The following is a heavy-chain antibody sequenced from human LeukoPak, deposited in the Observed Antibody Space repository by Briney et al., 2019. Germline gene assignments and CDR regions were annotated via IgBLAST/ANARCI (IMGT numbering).Heavy chain of an antibody. V-gene: IGHV3-23*01. Sequence: GGFLRLSCAASGFTFSSYSMNWVRQAPGKGLEWVSTISGGGGSTYYADSVKGRFTISRDNSKNTLYLQVNSLRAEDTAVYYCAKGGKWDVTPFDYWGQGTLVTVSS. CDR3: AKGGKWDVTPFDY. J-gene: IGHJ4*02. CDR1: GFTFSSYS. D-gene: IGHD1-26*01. CDR2: ISGGGGST.